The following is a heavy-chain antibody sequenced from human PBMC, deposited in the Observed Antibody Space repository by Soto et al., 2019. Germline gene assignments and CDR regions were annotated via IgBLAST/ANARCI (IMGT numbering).Heavy chain of an antibody. V-gene: IGHV3-30*18. CDR3: AKDVGELLVYYYYGMDV. CDR1: GFTFSSYG. CDR2: ISYDGSNK. D-gene: IGHD3-10*01. Sequence: GGSPRLSCAASGFTFSSYGMHWVRQAPGKGLEWVAVISYDGSNKYYADSVKGRFTISRDNSKNTLYLQMNSLRAEDTAVYYCAKDVGELLVYYYYGMDVWGQGTTVTVSS. J-gene: IGHJ6*02.